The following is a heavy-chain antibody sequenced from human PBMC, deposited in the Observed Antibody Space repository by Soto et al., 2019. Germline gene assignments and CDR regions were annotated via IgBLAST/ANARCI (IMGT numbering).Heavy chain of an antibody. CDR3: AKGILSATFAPYAMDV. D-gene: IGHD3-16*01. CDR1: GFPFNNYA. CDR2: ISYDGSNS. J-gene: IGHJ6*02. Sequence: QVQLVESGGGVVQPGTSLRLSCAASGFPFNNYAMHWVRQRPGKGLDWVAVISYDGSNSYYSDSVKGRFNVPRDRSKNTLYLQMNSLRVEDTAVYYCAKGILSATFAPYAMDVWGQGTTVTVSS. V-gene: IGHV3-30*18.